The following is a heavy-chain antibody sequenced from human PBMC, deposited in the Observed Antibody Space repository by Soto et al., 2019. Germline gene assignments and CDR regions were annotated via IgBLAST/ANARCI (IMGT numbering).Heavy chain of an antibody. CDR1: GGSLTSYP. CDR2: IIPIHGTT. D-gene: IGHD3-16*01. J-gene: IGHJ4*02. V-gene: IGHV1-69*01. CDR3: SRGWGLVS. Sequence: QMEQSGAEVRKPGSSVKVSCKPSGGSLTSYPMAWVRQAPGQGFEWMGGIIPIHGTTEYAQKFQGRVTTTADESTNRATLELTGLTSDDTAVYYCSRGWGLVSWGQGTLVTDSS.